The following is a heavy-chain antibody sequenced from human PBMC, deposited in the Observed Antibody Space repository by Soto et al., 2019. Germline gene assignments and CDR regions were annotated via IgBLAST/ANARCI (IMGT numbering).Heavy chain of an antibody. CDR1: GLTGSSNY. D-gene: IGHD3-22*01. V-gene: IGHV3-53*01. CDR3: AIGANYYDSSGYYLGYFQH. CDR2: IYSGGST. J-gene: IGHJ1*01. Sequence: GGSLRLSCAPSGLTGSSNYMSWVRQAPGKGLEWVSVIYSGGSTYYADSVKGRFTISRDNSKNTLYLQMNSLRAEDTAVYYCAIGANYYDSSGYYLGYFQHWGQGTLVTVSS.